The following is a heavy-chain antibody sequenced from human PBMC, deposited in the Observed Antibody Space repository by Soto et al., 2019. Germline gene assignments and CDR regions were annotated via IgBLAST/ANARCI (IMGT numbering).Heavy chain of an antibody. D-gene: IGHD3-3*01. CDR3: ARGVWSGYYRGHDAFDI. CDR2: IYYSGST. J-gene: IGHJ3*02. V-gene: IGHV4-59*01. Sequence: PSETLSLTCTVSGGSISSYYWSWIRQPPGKGLEWIGYIYYSGSTNYNPSLKSRVTISVDTSKNQFSLKLSSVTAADTAVYYCARGVWSGYYRGHDAFDIWGQGTMVTVSS. CDR1: GGSISSYY.